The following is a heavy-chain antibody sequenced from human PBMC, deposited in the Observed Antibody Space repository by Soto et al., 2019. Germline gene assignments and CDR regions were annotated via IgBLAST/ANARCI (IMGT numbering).Heavy chain of an antibody. D-gene: IGHD2-8*01. Sequence: SSVKVSCKASGYSFTDYHIHWVRQAPGQGLEWLGRINPKSGGTSTAQKFQGWVTMTTDTSISTASMELTRLTSDDTAIYYCARGDSTDCSNGVCSFFYHHDLEVWGQGTTVTVS. V-gene: IGHV1-2*04. CDR3: ARGDSTDCSNGVCSFFYHHDLEV. J-gene: IGHJ6*02. CDR1: GYSFTDYH. CDR2: INPKSGGT.